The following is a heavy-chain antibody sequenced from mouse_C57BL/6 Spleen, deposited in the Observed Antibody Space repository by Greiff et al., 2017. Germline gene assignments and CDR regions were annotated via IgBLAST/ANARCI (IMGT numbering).Heavy chain of an antibody. V-gene: IGHV1-66*01. CDR3: ADYGSSYRLCFDY. J-gene: IGHJ2*01. D-gene: IGHD1-1*01. Sequence: VQLQQSGPELVKPGASVKISCKASGYSFTSYYIHWVKQRPGQGLEWIGWIYPGSGNTKYNEKFKGKATLTADTSSSTAYMQLSSLTSEDSAVYYCADYGSSYRLCFDYWGQGTTLTVSS. CDR1: GYSFTSYY. CDR2: IYPGSGNT.